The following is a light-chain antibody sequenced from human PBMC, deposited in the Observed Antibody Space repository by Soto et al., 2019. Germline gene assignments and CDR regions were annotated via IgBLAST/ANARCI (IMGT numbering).Light chain of an antibody. V-gene: IGKV3-15*01. CDR3: QQYTDRPRT. CDR1: QSVSSY. J-gene: IGKJ1*01. CDR2: DAS. Sequence: ETVLTQSPATLSLSPGERATLSCRASQSVSSYLAWYQQKPGQAPRLLIFDASIRLPTVPARFSGSVSGTEFTLTISGLQSEDFAVYFCQQYTDRPRTFGQGTKVDIK.